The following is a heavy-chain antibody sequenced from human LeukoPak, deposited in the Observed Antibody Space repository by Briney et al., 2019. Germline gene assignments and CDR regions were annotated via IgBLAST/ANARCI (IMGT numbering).Heavy chain of an antibody. CDR3: AKESVGWPRSSSAFDI. CDR1: EITFDGYS. CDR2: ISWNSGSI. J-gene: IGHJ3*02. D-gene: IGHD5-12*01. Sequence: GGSLRLSCAASEITFDGYSMHWVRQAPGKGLEWVSGISWNSGSIDYADSVKGRITNSRDNAKNSLYRQMNSLRPEDTALYYCAKESVGWPRSSSAFDIWGQGTRVTVSS. V-gene: IGHV3-9*01.